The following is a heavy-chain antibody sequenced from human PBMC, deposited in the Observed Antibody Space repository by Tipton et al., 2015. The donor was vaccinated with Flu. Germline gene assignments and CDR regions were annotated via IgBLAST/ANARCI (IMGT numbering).Heavy chain of an antibody. V-gene: IGHV1-2*06. CDR2: IKPNSGGT. CDR1: GYTFTDYY. CDR3: ARGDGVDDFWSNYSPLGMDV. J-gene: IGHJ6*02. D-gene: IGHD3-3*01. Sequence: QMQLVQSGAEVKKPGASVKVSCKASGYTFTDYYIRWVRQAPGQGLEWMGRIKPNSGGTNYAQKFQGRVTMTRDTSMNTAYMELSRLKSDDTALYYCARGDGVDDFWSNYSPLGMDVWGRGTTVTVSS.